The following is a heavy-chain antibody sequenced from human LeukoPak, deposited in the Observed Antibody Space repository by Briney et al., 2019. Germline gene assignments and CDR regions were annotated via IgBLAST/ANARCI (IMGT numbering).Heavy chain of an antibody. V-gene: IGHV3-53*01. CDR3: VRGTAR. J-gene: IGHJ4*02. D-gene: IGHD4-17*01. CDR1: GFTFDDYA. Sequence: GGSLRLSCAASGFTFDDYAMHWVRQTPGKGLEWVSVIYTGDKTYYADSVKGRFIISRDNSKNILYLRMDSLRAEDTALYYCVRGTARWGQGTLVTVSS. CDR2: IYTGDKT.